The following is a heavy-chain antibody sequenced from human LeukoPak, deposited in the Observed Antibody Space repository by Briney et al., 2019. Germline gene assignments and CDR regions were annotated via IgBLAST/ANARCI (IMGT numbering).Heavy chain of an antibody. V-gene: IGHV1-69*05. Sequence: SVKVSCKASGGTFSSYAISWVRQAPGQGLEWMGRIIPIFGTANYAQKFQGRVTITTDESTSTAYMELSSLRSEDTAVYYCARDSLGYDSSGYYFRGFDYWGQGTLVTVSS. J-gene: IGHJ4*02. CDR2: IIPIFGTA. CDR3: ARDSLGYDSSGYYFRGFDY. CDR1: GGTFSSYA. D-gene: IGHD3-22*01.